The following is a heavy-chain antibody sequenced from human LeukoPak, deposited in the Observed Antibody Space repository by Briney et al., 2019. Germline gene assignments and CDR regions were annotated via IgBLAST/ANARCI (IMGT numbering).Heavy chain of an antibody. CDR2: IYYSGST. Sequence: PSETLSLTCTVSGGSISSYYWSWIRQPPGKGLEWIGYIYYSGSTNYNPSLKSRVTISVDTSKNQFSLKLSSVTAADTAVYYCARQARRRWLQGEIDYWGQGTLVTVSS. V-gene: IGHV4-59*08. CDR3: ARQARRRWLQGEIDY. J-gene: IGHJ4*02. CDR1: GGSISSYY. D-gene: IGHD5-24*01.